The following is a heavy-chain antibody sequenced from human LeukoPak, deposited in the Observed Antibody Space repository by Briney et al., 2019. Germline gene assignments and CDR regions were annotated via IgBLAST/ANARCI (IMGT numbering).Heavy chain of an antibody. CDR1: GFTSSSNA. Sequence: PGVTLTLSCSASGFTSSSNAMSWLPHAPGKGREGVTTISGSGGSTYYADSVKGRFTISRDNSKNTLYLEMNSLRAEDTAVYYCAKAQLRVAVAGAGDYWGQGTLVTVSS. CDR3: AKAQLRVAVAGAGDY. V-gene: IGHV3-23*01. D-gene: IGHD6-19*01. J-gene: IGHJ4*02. CDR2: ISGSGGST.